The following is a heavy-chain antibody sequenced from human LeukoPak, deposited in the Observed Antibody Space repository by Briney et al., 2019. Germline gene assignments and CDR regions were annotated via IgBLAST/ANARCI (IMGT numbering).Heavy chain of an antibody. J-gene: IGHJ4*02. D-gene: IGHD6-13*01. CDR3: ARLTTAAAGSNFDY. CDR2: IYYSGST. V-gene: IGHV4-39*07. CDR1: GGSISSSSYY. Sequence: SETLSLTCTVSGGSISSSSYYWGWIRQPPGKGLEWIGSIYYSGSTYYNPSLKSRVTISVDTSKNQFSLKLSSVTAADTAVYYCARLTTAAAGSNFDYWGQGTLVTVSS.